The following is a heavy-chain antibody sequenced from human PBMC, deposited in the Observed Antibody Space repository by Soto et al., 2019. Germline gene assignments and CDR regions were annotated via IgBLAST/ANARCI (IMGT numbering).Heavy chain of an antibody. CDR3: ATDVAEEGTYHYAMDV. CDR2: IYYRGNS. D-gene: IGHD3-10*01. V-gene: IGHV4-31*03. J-gene: IGHJ6*02. Sequence: SETLSLTSTVSGGTLRSAGYSLTWIRQHPGKGLEWIEYIYYRGNSYYNPSIKSRVSISGDTSKNQFSLTVNSGTAADTAVYYCATDVAEEGTYHYAMDVWGQGTTVTVYS. CDR1: GGTLRSAGYS.